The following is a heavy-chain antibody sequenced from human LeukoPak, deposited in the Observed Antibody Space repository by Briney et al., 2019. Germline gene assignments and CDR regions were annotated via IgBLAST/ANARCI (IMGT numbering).Heavy chain of an antibody. CDR3: ARVDYYDSSGYYGLFDY. CDR2: TYYSGST. V-gene: IGHV4-59*01. Sequence: SETLSLTCTVSGGSISSFYWSWIRQPPGKGLEWIGYTYYSGSTDYNPSLRSRVTISIDTSKNQFSLKLSSVTAADTAVYYCARVDYYDSSGYYGLFDYWGQGTLVTVSS. J-gene: IGHJ4*02. D-gene: IGHD3-22*01. CDR1: GGSISSFY.